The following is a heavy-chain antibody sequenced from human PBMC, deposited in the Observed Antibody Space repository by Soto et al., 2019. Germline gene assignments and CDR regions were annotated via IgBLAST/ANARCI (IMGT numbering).Heavy chain of an antibody. Sequence: PGGSLRLSCATSGFSLSSYAMHWVRQAPGKGLEWVALMSYDETKKYYADSVKGRFTISRDTSKSTLFLQMNNLRVEDTAVYYCAKDRRDGDFMHILVVDFWGQGALVTVSS. CDR1: GFSLSSYA. V-gene: IGHV3-30*18. J-gene: IGHJ4*02. D-gene: IGHD2-15*01. CDR2: MSYDETKK. CDR3: AKDRRDGDFMHILVVDF.